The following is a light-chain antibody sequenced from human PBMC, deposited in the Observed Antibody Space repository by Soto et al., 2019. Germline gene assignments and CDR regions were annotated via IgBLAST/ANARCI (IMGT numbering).Light chain of an antibody. J-gene: IGLJ2*01. Sequence: SVLTQPPSVSGAPGQRVIISCTGSTSNIGAGYDVQWYQQFPGTAPKLLVYGNVNRPSGVPDRFSGSKSGTSASLAITGLQAEDEADYYCQSYDSSLTVVFGGGTKLTVL. CDR1: TSNIGAGYD. CDR3: QSYDSSLTVV. CDR2: GNV. V-gene: IGLV1-40*01.